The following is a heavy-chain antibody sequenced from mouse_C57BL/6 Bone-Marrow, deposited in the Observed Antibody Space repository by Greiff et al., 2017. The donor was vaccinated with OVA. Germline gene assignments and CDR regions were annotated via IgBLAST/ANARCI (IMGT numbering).Heavy chain of an antibody. D-gene: IGHD1-1*01. CDR1: GFTFSSYA. CDR2: ISDGGSYT. CDR3: ARDYYGSSYWYFDV. V-gene: IGHV5-4*01. Sequence: EVMLVESGGGLVKPGGSLKLSRAASGFTFSSYAMSWVRQTPEKRLEWVATISDGGSYTYYPDNVKGRFTISRDNAKNNLYLQMSHLKSEDTAMYYCARDYYGSSYWYFDVWGTGTTVTVSS. J-gene: IGHJ1*03.